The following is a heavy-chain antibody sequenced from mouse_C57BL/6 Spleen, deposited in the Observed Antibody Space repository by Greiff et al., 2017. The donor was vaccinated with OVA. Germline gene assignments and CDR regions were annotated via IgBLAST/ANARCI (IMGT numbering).Heavy chain of an antibody. J-gene: IGHJ4*01. CDR1: GFSLTSYG. CDR3: ARNGGWLLRPMDY. Sequence: QVQLQQSGPGLVQPSPSLSITCTVSGFSLTSYGVHWVRQSPGKGLEWLGVIWRGGSTDYNAAFISRLSISKDNTKSQVFFKMNSLQADDTAIYYCARNGGWLLRPMDYWGQETSVTVSS. CDR2: IWRGGST. D-gene: IGHD2-3*01. V-gene: IGHV2-2*01.